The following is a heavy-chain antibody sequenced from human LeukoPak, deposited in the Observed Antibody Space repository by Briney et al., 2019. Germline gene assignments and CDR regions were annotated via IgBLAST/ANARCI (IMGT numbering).Heavy chain of an antibody. CDR3: AKRGGNTALTRHFDY. J-gene: IGHJ4*02. V-gene: IGHV3-23*01. D-gene: IGHD5-18*01. CDR2: ISGSGGTP. CDR1: GFTLRPYW. Sequence: GGSLRLSCAAPGFTLRPYWMTWVRPAPGKGLERVSSISGSGGTPYYADSVKGRFTISRDSSKNPLYLQMDSLRAEDTAVYYCAKRGGNTALTRHFDYWGQGTLVTVSS.